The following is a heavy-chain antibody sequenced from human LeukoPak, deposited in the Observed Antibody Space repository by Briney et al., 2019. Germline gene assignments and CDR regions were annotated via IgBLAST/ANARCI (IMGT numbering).Heavy chain of an antibody. V-gene: IGHV3-33*01. J-gene: IGHJ6*02. D-gene: IGHD2-15*01. Sequence: GRSLRLSCEASGFXFSSYGIHWVRQAPGKGLEWVAVMWYDGSNKYYADSVKGRFTISRDNSKNTLYLQMNSLRAEDTAVYYCAGPDCSGGSCYSAYYYYYGMDVWGQGTTVTVSS. CDR2: MWYDGSNK. CDR1: GFXFSSYG. CDR3: AGPDCSGGSCYSAYYYYYGMDV.